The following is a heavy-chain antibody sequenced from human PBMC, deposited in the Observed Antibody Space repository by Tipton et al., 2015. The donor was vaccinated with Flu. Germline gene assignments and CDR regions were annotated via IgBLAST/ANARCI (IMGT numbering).Heavy chain of an antibody. Sequence: TLSLTCSVSGDSIGYPYFWGWIRQAPGKGLEWIGSIYHSGTTYYNPSLKSRVAISVDTSKNQFSLKLTSVTAADTAVYYCARDRWEYSRGFDSWGQGTLVTVSP. D-gene: IGHD6-13*01. CDR1: GDSIGYPYF. J-gene: IGHJ4*02. CDR2: IYHSGTT. CDR3: ARDRWEYSRGFDS. V-gene: IGHV4-38-2*02.